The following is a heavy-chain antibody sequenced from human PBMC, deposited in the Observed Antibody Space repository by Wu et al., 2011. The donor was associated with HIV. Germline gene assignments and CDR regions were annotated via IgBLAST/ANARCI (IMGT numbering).Heavy chain of an antibody. D-gene: IGHD3-10*01. CDR3: AREYMVRGTYYFYYMDV. Sequence: QGQLVQSGAEVKKPGSSVKVSCKASGGTFSSYAISWVRQAPGQGLEWMGKIIPFFGTSNYAQTFQDRVTITADESTSTAYMVLSSLRSEDTAVYYCAREYMVRGTYYFYYMDVWGKGTTVTVSS. J-gene: IGHJ6*03. CDR1: GGTFSSYA. CDR2: IIPFFGTS. V-gene: IGHV1-69*15.